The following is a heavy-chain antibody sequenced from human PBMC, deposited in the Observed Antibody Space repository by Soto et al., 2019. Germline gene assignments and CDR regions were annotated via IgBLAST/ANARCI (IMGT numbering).Heavy chain of an antibody. CDR3: AKDRRRTGTIRYYFDL. D-gene: IGHD1-7*01. V-gene: IGHV3-23*01. CDR1: GFTFSSYA. Sequence: PGGSLRLSCAASGFTFSSYAMSWVRQAPGTGLEWVSAISGSGGSTYYADSVKGRFTISRDNSKNTLYLQMNSLRAEDTAVYYCAKDRRRTGTIRYYFDLWGQGTLVTVSS. J-gene: IGHJ4*02. CDR2: ISGSGGST.